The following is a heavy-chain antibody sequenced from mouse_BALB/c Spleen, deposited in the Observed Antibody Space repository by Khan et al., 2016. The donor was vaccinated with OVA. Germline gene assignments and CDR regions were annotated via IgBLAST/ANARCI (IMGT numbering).Heavy chain of an antibody. CDR2: ISSGGSTI. CDR3: VVITAWFAY. V-gene: IGHV5-17*02. J-gene: IGHJ3*01. D-gene: IGHD2-4*01. Sequence: EVQLQESGGGLVQPGGSRKLSCAASGFTFSSFGMHWVRQAPEKGLEWVAYISSGGSTIYSADTVKGRVTISRDNPKNTLFLQMTSLRSEDTAMYYCVVITAWFAYWGQGTLVTVSA. CDR1: GFTFSSFG.